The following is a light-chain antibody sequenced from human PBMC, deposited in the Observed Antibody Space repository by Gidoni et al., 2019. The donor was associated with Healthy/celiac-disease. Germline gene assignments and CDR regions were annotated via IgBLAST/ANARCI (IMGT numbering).Light chain of an antibody. V-gene: IGKV1-8*01. CDR1: QCISSY. CDR2: AAS. CDR3: QQYYSYPLT. Sequence: AIRITQSPSSLPASAGDRVTITCRASQCISSYSAWYQQKPGEAPKLLIYAASTLQSGVPSRFSGSGSGTDFTLTISCLQSEDFATYYCQQYYSYPLTFGQGTRLGIK. J-gene: IGKJ5*01.